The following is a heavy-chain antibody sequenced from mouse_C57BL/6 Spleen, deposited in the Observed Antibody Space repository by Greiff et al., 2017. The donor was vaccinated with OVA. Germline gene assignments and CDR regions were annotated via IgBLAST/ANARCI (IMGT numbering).Heavy chain of an antibody. D-gene: IGHD2-2*01. J-gene: IGHJ2*01. V-gene: IGHV1-39*01. CDR3: ARRGGYDGYYFDY. Sequence: EVQLQQSGPELVKPGASVKISCKASGYSFTDYNMNWVKQSNGKSLEWIGVINPNYGTTSYNQKFQGKATLTVAQSSSTAYMQLNSLTSEDSAVYYCARRGGYDGYYFDYWGQGTTLTVSA. CDR2: INPNYGTT. CDR1: GYSFTDYN.